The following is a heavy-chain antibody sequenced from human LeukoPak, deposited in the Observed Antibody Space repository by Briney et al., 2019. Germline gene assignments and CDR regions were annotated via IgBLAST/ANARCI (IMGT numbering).Heavy chain of an antibody. CDR3: ARGQWMGARSPSWTDVFDI. Sequence: PGGSLRLSCAASGFTFSSYAMNWVRQAPGKGLEWVSVVSGRGESTYYPDSVKGRFTISRDNSKNTVYLQMSGLSVDDSAVYYCARGQWMGARSPSWTDVFDIWGQGTVVTVSS. J-gene: IGHJ3*02. CDR2: VSGRGEST. D-gene: IGHD4/OR15-4a*01. CDR1: GFTFSSYA. V-gene: IGHV3-23*01.